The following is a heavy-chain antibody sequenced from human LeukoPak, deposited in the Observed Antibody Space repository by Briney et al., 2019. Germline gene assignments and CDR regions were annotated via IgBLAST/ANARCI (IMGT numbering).Heavy chain of an antibody. CDR2: IIPIFGTA. CDR1: GGTFSSYA. CDR3: ARVPILEWLPHRYYFDY. V-gene: IGHV1-69*05. D-gene: IGHD3-3*01. Sequence: SVKVSCKASGGTFSSYAISWVRQAPGQGLEWMGGIIPIFGTANYAQEFQGRVTITTDESTSTAYMELSSLRSEDTAVYYCARVPILEWLPHRYYFDYWGQGTLVTVSS. J-gene: IGHJ4*02.